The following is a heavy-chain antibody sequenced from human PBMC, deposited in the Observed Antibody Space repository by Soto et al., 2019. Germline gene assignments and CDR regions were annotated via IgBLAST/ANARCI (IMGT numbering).Heavy chain of an antibody. J-gene: IGHJ6*02. CDR3: ARGMGFGGLGGMDV. CDR1: GGTFSSYA. Sequence: QAQLVQSGAEVKKPGSSVKVSCKASGGTFSSYAISWVRQAPGQGLEWMGGIIPIFGTANYAQKFQGRVTITADESPSTAYMALSSLRSEATAVYSCARGMGFGGLGGMDVWGQGTTVTVSS. CDR2: IIPIFGTA. V-gene: IGHV1-69*01. D-gene: IGHD3-10*01.